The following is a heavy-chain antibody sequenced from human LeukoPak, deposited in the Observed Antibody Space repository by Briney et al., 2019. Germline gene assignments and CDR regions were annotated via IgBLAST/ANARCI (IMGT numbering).Heavy chain of an antibody. V-gene: IGHV4-61*02. Sequence: KASETLSLTCTAAAGSISSGSSYWSWIRQPAGKGLEWIGRVYTSGTTNYNPSLKRRVTISVDTSKNQFSLKLSSVTAADTAVYYCARDQDYGDYERVFDYWGQGTLVTVSS. CDR3: ARDQDYGDYERVFDY. J-gene: IGHJ4*02. CDR2: VYTSGTT. D-gene: IGHD4-17*01. CDR1: AGSISSGSSY.